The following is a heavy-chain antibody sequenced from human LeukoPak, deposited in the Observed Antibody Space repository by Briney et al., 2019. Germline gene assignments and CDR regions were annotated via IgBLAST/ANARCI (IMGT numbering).Heavy chain of an antibody. V-gene: IGHV3-7*01. CDR1: GFTISAYW. CDR3: ARARIDY. Sequence: GGSLRLSCVVSGFTISAYWMTWVRQAPGKGLEWVANIKPDGSEKYYVDSVRGRFTISRDNTKNSLYLQMNSLRAEDTAVYYCARARIDYWGQGTLVPVSS. CDR2: IKPDGSEK. J-gene: IGHJ4*02.